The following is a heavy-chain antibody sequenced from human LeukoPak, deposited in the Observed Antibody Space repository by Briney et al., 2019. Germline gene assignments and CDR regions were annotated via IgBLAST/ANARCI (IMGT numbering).Heavy chain of an antibody. CDR3: ARDQGWSGYYIDY. D-gene: IGHD3-3*01. Sequence: GGSLRLSCAASGFTSSSYWMSWVRQAPGKGLEWVANIKQDGSEKYYVDSVKGRFTISRDNAKNSLYLQMNSLRAEDTAVYYCARDQGWSGYYIDYWGQGTLVTVSS. CDR1: GFTSSSYW. J-gene: IGHJ4*02. CDR2: IKQDGSEK. V-gene: IGHV3-7*01.